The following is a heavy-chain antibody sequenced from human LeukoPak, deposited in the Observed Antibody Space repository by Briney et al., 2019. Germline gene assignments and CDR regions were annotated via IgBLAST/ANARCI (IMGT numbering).Heavy chain of an antibody. CDR1: GFTFEDYA. J-gene: IGHJ4*02. Sequence: GGSLRLSCAASGFTFEDYAMHWVRQAPGKGREWVSLISWDGGSTYYADSVKGRFTISRDKSKNSLYLQMNSLRAEDTALYYCAKDMAAYYYASGNIDYWGQGTLVTVSS. D-gene: IGHD3-10*01. CDR2: ISWDGGST. CDR3: AKDMAAYYYASGNIDY. V-gene: IGHV3-43D*03.